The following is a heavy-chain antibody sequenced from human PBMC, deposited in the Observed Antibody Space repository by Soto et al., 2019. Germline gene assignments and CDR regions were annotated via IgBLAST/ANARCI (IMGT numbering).Heavy chain of an antibody. CDR1: GFTVSSNF. Sequence: EVQLVESGGGLVQPGGSLRLSCAASGFTVSSNFMSWFRQPPGKGLEWISVIGTTDGTYYAGSVKGRFTISTDNFKNTLYLQMNSLRAEDTAVYFCARDPPGLGSYSYDHWCQGTLVTVSS. CDR2: IGTTDGT. J-gene: IGHJ4*02. CDR3: ARDPPGLGSYSYDH. V-gene: IGHV3-66*01. D-gene: IGHD3-10*01.